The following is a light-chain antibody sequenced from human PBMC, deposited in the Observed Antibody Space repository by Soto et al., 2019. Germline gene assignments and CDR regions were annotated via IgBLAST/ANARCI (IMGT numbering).Light chain of an antibody. CDR3: CSSVGSPNWV. Sequence: QSVLTQPASVSGSPGQSITISCTGTSSDVGSCNCVSWYQQHPGKAPTLMIYEVNKRPSGISNRFSGSKSGNTASLTISGLQAEDEADYYCCSSVGSPNWVFGGGTNLTVL. J-gene: IGLJ3*02. CDR1: SSDVGSCNC. V-gene: IGLV2-23*02. CDR2: EVN.